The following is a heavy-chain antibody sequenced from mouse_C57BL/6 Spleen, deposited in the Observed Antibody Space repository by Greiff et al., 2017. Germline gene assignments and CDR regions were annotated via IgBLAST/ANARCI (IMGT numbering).Heavy chain of an antibody. Sequence: DVMLVESGGDLVKPGGSLKLSCAASGFTFSSYGMSWVRQTPDKRLEWVATISSGGSYTYYPDSVKGRFTISRDNAKNTRYLQMSSLKSEDTAMYYCARHESRDAMDYWGKGASVTVSS. CDR2: ISSGGSYT. J-gene: IGHJ4*01. V-gene: IGHV5-6*02. CDR3: ARHESRDAMDY. D-gene: IGHD1-1*01. CDR1: GFTFSSYG.